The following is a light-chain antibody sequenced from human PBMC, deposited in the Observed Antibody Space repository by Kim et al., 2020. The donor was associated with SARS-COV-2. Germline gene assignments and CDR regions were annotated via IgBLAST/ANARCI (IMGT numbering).Light chain of an antibody. CDR1: QNIINN. V-gene: IGKV1-33*01. CDR2: DAS. CDR3: QQYDNLPWT. Sequence: SIGERVTTTCHATQNIINNLKWYNHKQEKAPKLLIYDASNLETGVPSRFSGSGSETDFTFTISSLQPEDVATYYCQQYDNLPWTFGQGTKVDIK. J-gene: IGKJ1*01.